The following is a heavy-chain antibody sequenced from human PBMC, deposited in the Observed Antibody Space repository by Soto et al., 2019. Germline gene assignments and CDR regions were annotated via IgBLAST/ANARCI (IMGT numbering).Heavy chain of an antibody. D-gene: IGHD2-2*02. J-gene: IGHJ3*02. CDR1: GGTFSSYT. CDR3: ARPISSYGLGAFDI. V-gene: IGHV1-69*02. Sequence: SVKVSCKASGGTFSSYTISWVRQAPGQGLEWMGRIIPILGIANYAQKFQGRVTITADKPTSTAYMELSSLRSEDTAVYYCARPISSYGLGAFDIWGQGTMVTVSS. CDR2: IIPILGIA.